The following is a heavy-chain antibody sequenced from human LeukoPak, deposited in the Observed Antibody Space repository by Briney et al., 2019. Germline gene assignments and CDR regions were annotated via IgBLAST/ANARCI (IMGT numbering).Heavy chain of an antibody. J-gene: IGHJ4*02. CDR2: IYTGGST. V-gene: IGHV4-4*07. CDR3: AREALWGDYWSDYFDY. Sequence: IYTGGSTNYNPSLKSRVTMSVDTSKNQFSLKLSSVTAADTAVYYCAREALWGDYWSDYFDYWGQGTLVTVSS. D-gene: IGHD4-17*01.